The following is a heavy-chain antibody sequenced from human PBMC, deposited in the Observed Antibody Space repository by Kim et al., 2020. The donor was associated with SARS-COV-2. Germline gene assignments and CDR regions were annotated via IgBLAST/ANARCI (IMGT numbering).Heavy chain of an antibody. Sequence: GGSLRLSCAASGFTFSSYSMNWVRQAPGKGLEWVSSISSSSSYIYYADSVKGRFTISRDNAKNSLYLQMNSLRAEDTAVYYCARETIWFGELLSSYYYYGMDVWGQGTTVTVSS. CDR1: GFTFSSYS. CDR3: ARETIWFGELLSSYYYYGMDV. CDR2: ISSSSSYI. D-gene: IGHD3-10*01. V-gene: IGHV3-21*01. J-gene: IGHJ6*02.